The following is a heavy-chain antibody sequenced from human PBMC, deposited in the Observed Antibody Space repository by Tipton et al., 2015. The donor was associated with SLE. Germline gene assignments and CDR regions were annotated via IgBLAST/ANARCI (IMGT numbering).Heavy chain of an antibody. CDR2: INHSGST. Sequence: TLSLTCTVSGGSISSSTTYWGWIRQPPGKGLEWIGEINHSGSTNYNPSLKSRVTISVDTSKNQLSLKLNSVTAADTAVYYCARGLGQLGYWGQGTLVTVSS. CDR3: ARGLGQLGY. D-gene: IGHD6-13*01. J-gene: IGHJ4*02. V-gene: IGHV4-39*07. CDR1: GGSISSSTTY.